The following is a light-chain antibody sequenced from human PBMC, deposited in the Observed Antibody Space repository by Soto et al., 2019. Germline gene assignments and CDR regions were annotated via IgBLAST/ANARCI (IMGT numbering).Light chain of an antibody. CDR2: VNR. CDR3: QSYDSSLSAPDV. V-gene: IGLV1-40*01. Sequence: QSVLTQPPSVSGAPGQRVTISCTGSSSNIGAGYDVHWYQQLPGTAPKLLIYVNRNRPSGVPDRFSGSRSGTSASLAITGLQAEDEADYYCQSYDSSLSAPDVFGTGTKLTVL. J-gene: IGLJ1*01. CDR1: SSNIGAGYD.